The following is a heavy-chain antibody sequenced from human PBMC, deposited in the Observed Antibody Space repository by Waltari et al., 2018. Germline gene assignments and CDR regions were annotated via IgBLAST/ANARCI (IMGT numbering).Heavy chain of an antibody. J-gene: IGHJ4*02. CDR2: IKEDGSEI. V-gene: IGHV3-7*01. D-gene: IGHD1-20*01. CDR3: ARNRAITY. Sequence: EVQLVGSGGGLVQPGGPLRRSCAASRFTFGTQRMSWVRQAPGKGLEWVANIKEDGSEIYYVDSVKGRFTISRDNPKNSLYLQMNSLRVDDTAVYYCARNRAITYWGQGTQVTVSS. CDR1: RFTFGTQR.